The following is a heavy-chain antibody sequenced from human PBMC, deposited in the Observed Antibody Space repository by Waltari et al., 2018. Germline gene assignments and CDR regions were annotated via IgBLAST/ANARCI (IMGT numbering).Heavy chain of an antibody. CDR2: VSYSGTT. CDR3: ATYIGASVGTAAFDV. Sequence: QLQLQESGPRLVRPSETLSLICRVSGVSITSNRHYWAWIRQSPGQGLGLIGTVSYSGTTYISPSLKSRVSVSRDTSKNQVSLILGSVTAADMAVYYCATYIGASVGTAAFDVWGQGTMVTVSS. V-gene: IGHV4-39*01. CDR1: GVSITSNRHY. J-gene: IGHJ3*01. D-gene: IGHD5-12*01.